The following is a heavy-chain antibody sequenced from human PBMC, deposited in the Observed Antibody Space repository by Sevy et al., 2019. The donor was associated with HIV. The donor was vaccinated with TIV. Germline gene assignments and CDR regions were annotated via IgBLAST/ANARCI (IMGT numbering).Heavy chain of an antibody. CDR1: GFTFSNYW. CDR3: AREELTWIQLWP. CDR2: INQDGSEK. J-gene: IGHJ1*01. Sequence: GVSLRLSCAVSGFTFSNYWMSWVRQTPEKGLEWVANINQDGSEKYYVDSVKGRFTISRDNATNSVFLQMNSLRAEDTAMYYCAREELTWIQLWPWGQGTLVTVSS. D-gene: IGHD5-18*01. V-gene: IGHV3-7*01.